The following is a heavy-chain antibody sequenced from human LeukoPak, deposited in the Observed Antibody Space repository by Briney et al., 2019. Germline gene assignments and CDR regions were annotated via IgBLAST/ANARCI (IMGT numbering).Heavy chain of an antibody. D-gene: IGHD5-12*01. V-gene: IGHV3-48*03. CDR1: GFTFSSYE. Sequence: GGSLRLSCAASGFTFSSYEMNWVRQAPGKGLEWVSYISSSGSTVYYADSVKGRFTISRDSAKSSLYLQMNSLRAEDTAVYYCAREVGSGYDRFDYWGQGTLVTVSS. CDR2: ISSSGSTV. J-gene: IGHJ4*02. CDR3: AREVGSGYDRFDY.